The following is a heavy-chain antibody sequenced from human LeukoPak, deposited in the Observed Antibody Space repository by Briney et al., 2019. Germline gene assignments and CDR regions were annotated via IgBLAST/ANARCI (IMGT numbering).Heavy chain of an antibody. J-gene: IGHJ4*02. CDR2: ISSSGSTI. CDR1: GFTFSDYY. V-gene: IGHV3-11*01. CDR3: ARDDYYYDSSGYADY. D-gene: IGHD3-22*01. Sequence: GGSLRLSGAASGFTFSDYYMSWIRQAPGKGLEWVSYISSSGSTIYYADSVKGRFTISRDNAKNSLYLQMNSLRAEDTAVYYCARDDYYYDSSGYADYWGQGTLVTVSS.